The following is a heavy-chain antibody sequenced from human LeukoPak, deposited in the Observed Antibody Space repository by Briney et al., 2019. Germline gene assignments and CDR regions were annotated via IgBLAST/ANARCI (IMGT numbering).Heavy chain of an antibody. D-gene: IGHD6-6*01. CDR1: GGSISSGGYY. V-gene: IGHV4-31*03. CDR3: ARVGDSSSSGTKIDY. Sequence: SETLSLTCTVSGGSISSGGYYWSWIRQHPGKGLEWIGYIYYSGSTYYNPSLKSRVTISVDTSKNQFSLKLSSVTAADTAVYYCARVGDSSSSGTKIDYWGQGTLVTVSS. CDR2: IYYSGST. J-gene: IGHJ4*02.